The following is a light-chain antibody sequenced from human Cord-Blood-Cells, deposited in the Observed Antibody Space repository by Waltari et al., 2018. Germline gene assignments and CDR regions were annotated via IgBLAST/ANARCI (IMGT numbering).Light chain of an antibody. CDR1: SSDVGGYNY. CDR3: SSYTSSSTLV. CDR2: DVS. J-gene: IGLJ2*01. Sequence: QSALTQPASVSGSPGQSITISCTGTSSDVGGYNYVSWYHQHPGKAPQLMIYDVSNRPSGVSNRFSGSKSGNTASLTISGLQAEDEADYYCSSYTSSSTLVFGGGTKLTVL. V-gene: IGLV2-14*01.